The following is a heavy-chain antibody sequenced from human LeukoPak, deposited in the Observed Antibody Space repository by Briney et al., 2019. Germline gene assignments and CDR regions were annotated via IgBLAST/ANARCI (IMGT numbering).Heavy chain of an antibody. CDR2: ISRSSAYI. D-gene: IGHD3-10*01. CDR3: ASFPPYMVRTDAFDI. CDR1: GFTLSSYS. J-gene: IGHJ3*02. Sequence: GGSLRLSCAASGFTLSSYSMNWVRQAPGKGLEWVSSISRSSAYIYYADSVKGRFTISRDNAKNSLYLQMNSLGAEDTAVYYCASFPPYMVRTDAFDIWGQGTMVTVSS. V-gene: IGHV3-21*01.